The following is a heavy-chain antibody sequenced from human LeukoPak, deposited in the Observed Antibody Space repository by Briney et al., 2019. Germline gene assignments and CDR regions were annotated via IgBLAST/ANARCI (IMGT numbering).Heavy chain of an antibody. CDR2: ISSSGSTI. V-gene: IGHV3-48*04. CDR1: GLTFRNYG. Sequence: PGKSLRLSCAASGLTFRNYGMHWVRQAPGKGLEWVSYISSSGSTIYYADSVKGRFTISRDNAKNSLYLQMNSLGAEDTAVYYCARDPHGLDYWGQGTLVTVSS. CDR3: ARDPHGLDY. J-gene: IGHJ4*02.